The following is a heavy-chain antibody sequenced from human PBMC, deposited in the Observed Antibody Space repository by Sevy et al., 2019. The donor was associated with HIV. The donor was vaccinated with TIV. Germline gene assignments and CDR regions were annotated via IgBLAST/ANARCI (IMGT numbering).Heavy chain of an antibody. J-gene: IGHJ4*02. CDR3: ARGPHHYYDSSAFFDY. CDR1: GFTFSSYE. CDR2: IISSGSSK. V-gene: IGHV3-48*03. Sequence: GGSLRLSCTASGFTFSSYEMHWVRQAPGKGLEWVSNIISSGSSKYYADSVKGRFTISRDNAKNSLFLQMNSLRAEDTAVYYCARGPHHYYDSSAFFDYWGQGTLVTVSS. D-gene: IGHD3-22*01.